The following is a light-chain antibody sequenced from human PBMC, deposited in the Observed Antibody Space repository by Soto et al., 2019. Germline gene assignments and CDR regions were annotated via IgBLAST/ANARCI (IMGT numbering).Light chain of an antibody. V-gene: IGKV3-15*01. J-gene: IGKJ1*01. CDR3: QQYNNWPT. CDR2: GAS. Sequence: EIVMTQSPATLSVSPGERATLSCRASQSVSSNLAWYQQKPGQAPRFLIYGASTRATGIPARFSGSGSGTEFTLTIGSLQSEDFAVYYCQQYNNWPTFGQGTKVEIK. CDR1: QSVSSN.